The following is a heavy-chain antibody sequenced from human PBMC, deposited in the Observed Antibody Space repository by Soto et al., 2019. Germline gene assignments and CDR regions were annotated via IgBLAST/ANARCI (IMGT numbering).Heavy chain of an antibody. V-gene: IGHV3-21*01. J-gene: IGHJ6*02. Sequence: VRLVESGGGLVKPGESLRLSCAASGFTFSHYSMNWVRQAPGKGLEWVTSISSTSSFIYNAVSVRGRFTTSRDNAKVSLFLQMNSLRGDDTGVYYCARERGSSGLDVWGHGAAVIVSS. CDR3: ARERGSSGLDV. CDR2: ISSTSSFI. D-gene: IGHD3-16*02. CDR1: GFTFSHYS.